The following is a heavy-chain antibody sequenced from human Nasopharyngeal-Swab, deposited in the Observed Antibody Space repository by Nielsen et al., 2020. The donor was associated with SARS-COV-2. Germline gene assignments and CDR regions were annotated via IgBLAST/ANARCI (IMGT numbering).Heavy chain of an antibody. D-gene: IGHD3-3*01. CDR2: ISGSGGST. V-gene: IGHV3-23*01. Sequence: VRQAPGKGLEWVSAISGSGGSTYYADSVKGRFTISRDNSKNTLYLQMNSLRAEDTAVYYCAREKLDFWSGYLDYWGQGTLVTAPQ. J-gene: IGHJ4*02. CDR3: AREKLDFWSGYLDY.